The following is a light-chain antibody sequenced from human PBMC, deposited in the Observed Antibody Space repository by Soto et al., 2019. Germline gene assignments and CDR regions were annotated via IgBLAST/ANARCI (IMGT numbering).Light chain of an antibody. J-gene: IGKJ1*01. CDR2: GAT. CDR1: QRVSSNY. Sequence: EIVLTQSPGTLSMSPGDRATLSCRASQRVSSNYLAWYQQKPGQAPRLLIYGATSRATGIPDRFSGSGSGTDFTLTISRLEPEDFAVYYCQQYGRTFGQGTKVEIK. CDR3: QQYGRT. V-gene: IGKV3-20*01.